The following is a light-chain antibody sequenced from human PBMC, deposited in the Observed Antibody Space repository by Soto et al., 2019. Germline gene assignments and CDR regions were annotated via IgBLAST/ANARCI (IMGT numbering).Light chain of an antibody. CDR2: EVN. Sequence: QSVLTQPASVSWSPGQSISISCTGTSSDVGGYNYVSWYQQHPGKAPKLMIYEVNNRPSGVSNRFSGSKSGNTASLTISGLQAEDEADYYCSSYTSSSTLGVFGTGTKVTVL. CDR1: SSDVGGYNY. J-gene: IGLJ1*01. V-gene: IGLV2-14*01. CDR3: SSYTSSSTLGV.